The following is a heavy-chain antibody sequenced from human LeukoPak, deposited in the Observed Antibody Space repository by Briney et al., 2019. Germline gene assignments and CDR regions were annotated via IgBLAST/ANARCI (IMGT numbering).Heavy chain of an antibody. CDR1: GFTFSRYT. CDR3: ARGARWAYYFDY. CDR2: ISPRDNTI. D-gene: IGHD4-23*01. J-gene: IGHJ4*02. Sequence: QSGGSLRLSCAASGFTFSRYTMRWVRQAPGKGLECLSYISPRDNTIQYADSVKGRFTISRDNANNSLFLQMNNLRAEDSAIYYCARGARWAYYFDYWGQGSLVTVSS. V-gene: IGHV3-48*04.